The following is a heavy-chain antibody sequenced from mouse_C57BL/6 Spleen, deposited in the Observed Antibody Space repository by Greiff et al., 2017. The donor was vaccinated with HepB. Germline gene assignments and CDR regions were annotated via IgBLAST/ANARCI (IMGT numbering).Heavy chain of an antibody. D-gene: IGHD1-1*01. CDR3: ARWEFTTVEDWYFDF. Sequence: VKLQQSGPELVKPGASVKISCKASGYAFSSSWMNWVKQRPGKGLEWIGRIYPGDGDTNYNGKFKGKATLTAAKSSSTAYMQLSSLTSDDSAVYFCARWEFTTVEDWYFDFWGTGTTVTVSS. J-gene: IGHJ1*03. V-gene: IGHV1-82*01. CDR1: GYAFSSSW. CDR2: IYPGDGDT.